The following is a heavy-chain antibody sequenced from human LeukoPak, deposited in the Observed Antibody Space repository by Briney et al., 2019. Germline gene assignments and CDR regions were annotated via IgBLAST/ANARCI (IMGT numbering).Heavy chain of an antibody. D-gene: IGHD3-10*01. V-gene: IGHV1-18*01. J-gene: IGHJ4*02. Sequence: GASVKVSCKASGGTFSSYAISWVRQAPGQGLEYMGWISAYNGATNYAQKFQGRVTLTTDSSTTTAYMELRSLTSDDTAVYYCASMVRGVIDYFDYWGQGTLVTVSS. CDR3: ASMVRGVIDYFDY. CDR2: ISAYNGAT. CDR1: GGTFSSYA.